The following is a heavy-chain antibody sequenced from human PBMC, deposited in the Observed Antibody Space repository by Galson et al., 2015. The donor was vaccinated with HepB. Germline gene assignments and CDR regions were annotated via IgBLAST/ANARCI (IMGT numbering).Heavy chain of an antibody. D-gene: IGHD1-1*01. CDR2: ISHNGNYK. V-gene: IGHV3-30*18. J-gene: IGHJ4*02. CDR1: GFTFSSFG. Sequence: SLRLSCAGSGFTFSSFGLHWVRPAPGKGLDWVAVISHNGNYKYYADSVKGRFTISRDNSKTTVYLQMNSLRAEDTAVYYCAKDPSRLLESGRLDSWGQGTLVTFSS. CDR3: AKDPSRLLESGRLDS.